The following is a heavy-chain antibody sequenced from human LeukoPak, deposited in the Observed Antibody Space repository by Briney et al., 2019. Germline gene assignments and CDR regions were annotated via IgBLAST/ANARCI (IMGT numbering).Heavy chain of an antibody. CDR1: GFTFISYD. Sequence: GGSLRLSCAASGFTFISYDMHWVRQPTGKGLEWVSGIDTAGGTYYSGSVKGRFTISRENAKNSLSLQMNSLRAGDTAVYYCARRRYGLGSYSDAFDIWGQGTMVTVSS. D-gene: IGHD3-10*01. J-gene: IGHJ3*02. CDR3: ARRRYGLGSYSDAFDI. V-gene: IGHV3-13*04. CDR2: IDTAGGT.